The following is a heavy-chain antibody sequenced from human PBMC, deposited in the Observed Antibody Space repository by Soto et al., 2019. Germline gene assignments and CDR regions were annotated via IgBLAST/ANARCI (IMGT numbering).Heavy chain of an antibody. J-gene: IGHJ4*02. V-gene: IGHV3-23*01. CDR2: ISDSGGSR. Sequence: EVQLLEFGGGLVQPGGSLRLSCSASGFNFNIHAMAWVRQPPGKGLEWVSGISDSGGSRFYADSVKGRFTISRDNSKNTLHLQMNSLRAEDTAIYYCAKDVKYSIAAAGSYYDFWGQGPLVTVSS. D-gene: IGHD6-13*01. CDR3: AKDVKYSIAAAGSYYDF. CDR1: GFNFNIHA.